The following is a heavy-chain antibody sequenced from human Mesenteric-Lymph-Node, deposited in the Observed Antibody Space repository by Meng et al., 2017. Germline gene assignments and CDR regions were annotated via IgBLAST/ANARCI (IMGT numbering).Heavy chain of an antibody. CDR1: GFTFSSYS. D-gene: IGHD5-24*01. Sequence: EVQLVESGGGLVKPGGSLRLSCAASGFTFSSYSMNWVRQAPGKGLGWVSSISSSSSYIYYADSVKGRFIISRDNAKNSLYLQMNSLRAEDTAVYYCARNVRLRDGYNSDYWGQGTLVTVSS. CDR3: ARNVRLRDGYNSDY. CDR2: ISSSSSYI. V-gene: IGHV3-21*01. J-gene: IGHJ4*02.